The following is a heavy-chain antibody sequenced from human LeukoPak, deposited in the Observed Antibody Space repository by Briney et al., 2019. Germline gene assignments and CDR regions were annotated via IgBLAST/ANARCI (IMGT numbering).Heavy chain of an antibody. V-gene: IGHV3-7*01. CDR2: IKEDGSVK. CDR3: ARDRAYSTFDY. Sequence: GGSLRLSCAASGFTSRTSWMSWVRQAPGKGLEWVANIKEDGSVKNYVDPVKGRFTISRDNAENSLYLQLNSLRAEDTAVYFCARDRAYSTFDYWGQGTLVTVSS. J-gene: IGHJ4*02. D-gene: IGHD3-16*01. CDR1: GFTSRTSW.